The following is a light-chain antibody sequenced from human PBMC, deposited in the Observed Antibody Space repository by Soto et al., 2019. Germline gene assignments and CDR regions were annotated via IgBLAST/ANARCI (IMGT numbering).Light chain of an antibody. V-gene: IGKV3-15*01. CDR1: QSVNSN. J-gene: IGKJ1*01. CDR3: QEYNTWPWK. CDR2: GAS. Sequence: ETVMTQSPATLSVSPGERATLSCRASQSVNSNLAWYQQKLGQAPRVLIFGASTRATGIPARFSGSGSGTQFSLTINSLQSEDFAVYYCQEYNTWPWKFGQVTKVDI.